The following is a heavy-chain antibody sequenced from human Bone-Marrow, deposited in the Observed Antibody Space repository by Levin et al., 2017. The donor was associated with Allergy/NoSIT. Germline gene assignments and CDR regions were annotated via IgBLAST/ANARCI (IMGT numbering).Heavy chain of an antibody. V-gene: IGHV4-31*02. Sequence: SQTLSLTCTVSGESVSSSGFYWTWIRQYPGKGLEWIGHIYYPGNTSYNPSLKSRVPISEDRPKNQCSRKLDPVTAADTAVYYCARESVYYGSGSWIDCWGQGTLVTVSS. J-gene: IGHJ4*02. CDR1: GESVSSSGFY. CDR3: ARESVYYGSGSWIDC. D-gene: IGHD3-10*01. CDR2: IYYPGNT.